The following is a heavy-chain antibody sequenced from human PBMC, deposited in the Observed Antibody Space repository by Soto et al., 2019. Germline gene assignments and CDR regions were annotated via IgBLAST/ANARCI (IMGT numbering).Heavy chain of an antibody. J-gene: IGHJ4*02. CDR1: GGSFSGYY. CDR2: INHSGST. CDR3: ARAIDCTNGVCSFDY. V-gene: IGHV4-34*01. Sequence: QVQLQQWGAGLLKPSETLSLTCAVYGGSFSGYYWSWIRQPPGKGLEWIGEINHSGSTNYNPSLKSRVTISVDTSTNQFSLKLSSVTAADTAVYYCARAIDCTNGVCSFDYWGQGTLVTVSS. D-gene: IGHD2-8*01.